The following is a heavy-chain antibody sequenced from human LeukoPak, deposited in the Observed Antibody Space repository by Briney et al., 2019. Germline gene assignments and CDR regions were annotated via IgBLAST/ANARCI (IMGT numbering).Heavy chain of an antibody. CDR3: AKSPYRFDALDI. Sequence: GGSLRLSCAASGFTFSSFAMNWVRQAPGKGLEWVSSISGSGGTTYYADSVKGRFTISRDNSKNTLYLQMSSLRAEDTAVYYCAKSPYRFDALDIWGQGTMVTVSS. CDR1: GFTFSSFA. D-gene: IGHD3-16*02. CDR2: ISGSGGTT. J-gene: IGHJ3*02. V-gene: IGHV3-23*01.